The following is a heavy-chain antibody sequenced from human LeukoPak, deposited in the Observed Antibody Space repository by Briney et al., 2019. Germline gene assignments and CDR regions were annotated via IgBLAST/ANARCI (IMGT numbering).Heavy chain of an antibody. J-gene: IGHJ4*02. CDR3: ARTGRDNWNFMGYFDY. Sequence: SETLSLTCTASGGSISSYYWSWIRQPAGKGLEWIGRIYTSGSTNYNPSLKSRVTMSVDTSKNQFSLKLSSVTAADTAVYYCARTGRDNWNFMGYFDYWGQGTLVTVSS. CDR2: IYTSGST. D-gene: IGHD1-7*01. CDR1: GGSISSYY. V-gene: IGHV4-4*07.